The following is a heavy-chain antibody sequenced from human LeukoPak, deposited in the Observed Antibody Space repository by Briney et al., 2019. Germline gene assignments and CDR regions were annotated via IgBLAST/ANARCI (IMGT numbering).Heavy chain of an antibody. V-gene: IGHV3-21*01. CDR2: ISSSSSYI. Sequence: GGSLRLSCAASGFTFSSYSMNWARQAPGKGLEWVSSISSSSSYIYYADSVKGRFTISRDNAKNSLYLQMNSLRAEDTAVYYCARDQDDILTGIPYFDYWGQGTLVTVSS. D-gene: IGHD3-9*01. CDR1: GFTFSSYS. J-gene: IGHJ4*02. CDR3: ARDQDDILTGIPYFDY.